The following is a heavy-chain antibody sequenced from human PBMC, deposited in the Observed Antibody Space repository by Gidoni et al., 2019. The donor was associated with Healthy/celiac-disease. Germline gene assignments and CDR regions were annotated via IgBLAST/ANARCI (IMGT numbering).Heavy chain of an antibody. CDR3: ARDVHGDYVDFNWFDP. D-gene: IGHD4-17*01. J-gene: IGHJ5*02. CDR1: GFPFSSYS. V-gene: IGHV3-21*01. CDR2: ISSSSSYI. Sequence: ELQLVESGGGLVRPGGPLGLSGAPSGFPFSSYSMNWVRQAPGKGLGWVSSISSSSSYIYYADSVKGRFTISRDNAKNSLYLQMNSLRAEDTAVYYCARDVHGDYVDFNWFDPWGQGTLVTVSS.